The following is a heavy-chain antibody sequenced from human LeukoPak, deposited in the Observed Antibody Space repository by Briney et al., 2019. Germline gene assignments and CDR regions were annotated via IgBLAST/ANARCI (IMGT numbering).Heavy chain of an antibody. CDR2: INHSGST. V-gene: IGHV4-34*01. D-gene: IGHD2-2*01. CDR1: GGSFSGYY. J-gene: IGHJ4*02. Sequence: SETLSLTCAVYGGSFSGYYWSWIRQPPGKGLEWIGEINHSGSTNYNPSLKSRVTISVDTSKNQFSLKLSSVTAADTAVYYCARAMSDRPPGYWGQGTLVTVSS. CDR3: ARAMSDRPPGY.